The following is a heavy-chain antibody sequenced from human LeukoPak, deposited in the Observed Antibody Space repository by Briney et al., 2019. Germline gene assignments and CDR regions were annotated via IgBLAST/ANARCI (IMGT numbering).Heavy chain of an antibody. CDR2: IYTSGST. D-gene: IGHD3-16*02. J-gene: IGHJ4*02. V-gene: IGHV4-4*07. CDR1: GGSISSYY. CDR3: AREVITFGGVIVSIDY. Sequence: PSETLSLTCTVSGGSISSYYWSWIRQPAGKGLEWIGRIYTSGSTNYNPSLKNRVTMSVDTSKNQFSLKLSSVTAADTAVYYCAREVITFGGVIVSIDYWGQGTLVTVSS.